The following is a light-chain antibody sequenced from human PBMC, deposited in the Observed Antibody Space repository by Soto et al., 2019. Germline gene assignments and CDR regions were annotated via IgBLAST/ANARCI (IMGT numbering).Light chain of an antibody. Sequence: EIVLTQSPGTLSLSPGERATLSCRGSQSVSSSYLAWYHQKPAQAXXLLLYGASSRATGIPDRFSGSGSGTDFTLPISRLEPEDFAAYYCQQYGSSPSWTFGQGTKVDIK. CDR3: QQYGSSPSWT. CDR2: GAS. CDR1: QSVSSSY. J-gene: IGKJ1*01. V-gene: IGKV3-20*01.